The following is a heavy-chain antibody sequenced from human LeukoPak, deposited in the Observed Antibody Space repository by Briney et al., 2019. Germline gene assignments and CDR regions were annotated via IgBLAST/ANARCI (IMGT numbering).Heavy chain of an antibody. V-gene: IGHV3-48*03. Sequence: GGSLRLSCAASGFTFSSYEMNWVRQAPGKGLEWVSYISSSGSTIYYADSVKGRFTISRDTSKNTLFLQMNSLRAEDAALYYCARDFWGRTRPLYYIDYWGQGTLVTVSS. CDR3: ARDFWGRTRPLYYIDY. D-gene: IGHD3-16*01. CDR1: GFTFSSYE. J-gene: IGHJ4*02. CDR2: ISSSGSTI.